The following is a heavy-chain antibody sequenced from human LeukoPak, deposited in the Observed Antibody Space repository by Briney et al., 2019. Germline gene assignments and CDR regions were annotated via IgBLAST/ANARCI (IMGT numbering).Heavy chain of an antibody. CDR1: GFTFSNYV. CDR3: ARVVAGSVYNCGMDV. J-gene: IGHJ6*02. CDR2: ILYDGSNK. V-gene: IGHV3-30*01. D-gene: IGHD6-19*01. Sequence: PGGSLRLSCAASGFTFSNYVMHWVRQAPGRGLQWVAVILYDGSNKYYADSVKGRFIISRDNSKNTLYLQMNSLTAEDTAVYYCARVVAGSVYNCGMDVWGQGTTVTVSS.